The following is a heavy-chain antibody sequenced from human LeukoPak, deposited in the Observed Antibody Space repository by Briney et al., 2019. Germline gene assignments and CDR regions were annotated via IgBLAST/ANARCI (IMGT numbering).Heavy chain of an antibody. Sequence: PGGSLRLSCAASGFTFSKNWMSWVRQPPGKGLEWIGSIYYSGSTYYNPSLKSRVTISVDTSKNQFSLKLSSVTAADTAVYYCARLHTYYDILTGYYSGGWFDPWGQGTLVTVSS. CDR1: GFTFSKNW. CDR3: ARLHTYYDILTGYYSGGWFDP. J-gene: IGHJ5*02. V-gene: IGHV4-39*01. D-gene: IGHD3-9*01. CDR2: IYYSGST.